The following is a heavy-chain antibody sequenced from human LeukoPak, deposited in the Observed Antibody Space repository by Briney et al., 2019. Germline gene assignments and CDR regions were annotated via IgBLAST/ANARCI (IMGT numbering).Heavy chain of an antibody. Sequence: SVKVSCKASGGTFISYAISWVRQARGQGLEWMGGIIPIFGTANYAQKFQGRVTITADESTSTAYMELSSLRSEDTAVYYCARADITIFGVVISLAFDIWGQGTMVTVSS. CDR1: GGTFISYA. CDR3: ARADITIFGVVISLAFDI. J-gene: IGHJ3*02. V-gene: IGHV1-69*01. CDR2: IIPIFGTA. D-gene: IGHD3-3*01.